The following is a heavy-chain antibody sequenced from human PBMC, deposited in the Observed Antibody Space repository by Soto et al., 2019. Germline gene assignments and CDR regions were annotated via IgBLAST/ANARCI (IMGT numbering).Heavy chain of an antibody. D-gene: IGHD3-3*01. Sequence: GVSLRLSCAASGFTFNTYGMHWVRQAPGKGLEWVASIWHDGTNKYYADSVKGRFTISRDNSKNTVYLQMNSLRAEDTAVFYCARDLTLRSGYRTDYFDYWGQGALVTVSS. V-gene: IGHV3-33*01. J-gene: IGHJ4*02. CDR2: IWHDGTNK. CDR1: GFTFNTYG. CDR3: ARDLTLRSGYRTDYFDY.